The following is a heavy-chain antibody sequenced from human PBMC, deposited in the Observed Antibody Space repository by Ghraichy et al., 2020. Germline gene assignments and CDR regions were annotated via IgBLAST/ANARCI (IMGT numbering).Heavy chain of an antibody. Sequence: GGSLRLSCAASGFTFSSYAMSWVRQAPGKGLEWVSAISGSGGSTYYADSVKGRFTISRDNSKNTLYLQMNSLSAEDTAVYYCANLIPYCSSTSCYELNWFDPWGQGTLVTVSS. V-gene: IGHV3-23*01. CDR3: ANLIPYCSSTSCYELNWFDP. CDR2: ISGSGGST. CDR1: GFTFSSYA. D-gene: IGHD2-2*01. J-gene: IGHJ5*02.